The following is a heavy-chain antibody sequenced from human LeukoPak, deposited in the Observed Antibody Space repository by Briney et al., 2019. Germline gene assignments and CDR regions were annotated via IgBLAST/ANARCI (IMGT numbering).Heavy chain of an antibody. CDR3: ARDRRSPYCSSTSCYYHYYYGMDV. CDR2: IKQDGSEK. V-gene: IGHV3-7*01. Sequence: AGGSLRLSCAASGFTFSSYWMSWVRQAPGKGLEWVANIKQDGSEKYYVDSVKGRFTISRDNAKNSLYLQMNSLRAEDTAVYYCARDRRSPYCSSTSCYYHYYYGMDVWGQGTTVTVSS. D-gene: IGHD2-2*01. J-gene: IGHJ6*02. CDR1: GFTFSSYW.